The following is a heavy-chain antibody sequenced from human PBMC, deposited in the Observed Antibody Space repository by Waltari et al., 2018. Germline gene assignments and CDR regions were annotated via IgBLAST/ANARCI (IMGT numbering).Heavy chain of an antibody. D-gene: IGHD2-2*01. V-gene: IGHV3-21*01. CDR3: ARVSSSCNDY. CDR1: GFTFSSYS. Sequence: EVQLVEYGGGLVKPGGSLRLSCVASGFTFSSYSVNWARQAPGKGLEWGSSISSSISYIYYADSVKGRFTISRDNAKNSLYLPMNSLRAGDTAVYYCARVSSSCNDYWGQGTLVTVAS. CDR2: ISSSISYI. J-gene: IGHJ4*02.